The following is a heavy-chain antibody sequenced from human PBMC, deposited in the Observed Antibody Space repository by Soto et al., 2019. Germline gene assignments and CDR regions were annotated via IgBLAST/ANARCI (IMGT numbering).Heavy chain of an antibody. CDR1: GYTFTSYD. J-gene: IGHJ5*02. CDR2: MNPNSGNT. V-gene: IGHV1-8*01. CDR3: ARVRYDYGSGSKTNWFDP. D-gene: IGHD3-10*01. Sequence: QVQLVQSGAEVKKPGASVKVSCKASGYTFTSYDINWVRQATGQGLEWMGWMNPNSGNTGYAQKFQGRVTMTRNTSISTAYMELSSLRSEDTAVYYWARVRYDYGSGSKTNWFDPWGQGTLVTVSS.